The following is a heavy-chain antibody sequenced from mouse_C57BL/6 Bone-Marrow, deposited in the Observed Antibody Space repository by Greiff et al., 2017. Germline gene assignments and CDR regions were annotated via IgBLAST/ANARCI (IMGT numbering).Heavy chain of an antibody. CDR1: GYTFTSYG. CDR3: ARNYYPFAY. Sequence: QVQLKQSGAELARPGASVKLSCKASGYTFTSYGISWVKQRPGQGLEWIGEIYPRSGNTYYNEKFKGKATLTADKSSSTAYMELRSLTSEDSAVYFCARNYYPFAYWGQGTLVTVSA. D-gene: IGHD1-1*01. V-gene: IGHV1-81*01. CDR2: IYPRSGNT. J-gene: IGHJ3*01.